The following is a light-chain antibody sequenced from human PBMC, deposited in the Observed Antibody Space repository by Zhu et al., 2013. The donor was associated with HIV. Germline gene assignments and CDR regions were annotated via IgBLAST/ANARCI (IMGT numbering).Light chain of an antibody. Sequence: DIQMTQSPSTLSASLRDRVTVTCRASQSVFAWLAWYQQKPGKAPNLLIYKASTLQTDVPSRFSGNGSGTEFTLTISSLQSEDFAVYYCQQYNNWPPLTFGGGTKVEIK. CDR2: KAS. J-gene: IGKJ4*01. V-gene: IGKV1-5*03. CDR1: QSVFAW. CDR3: QQYNNWPPLT.